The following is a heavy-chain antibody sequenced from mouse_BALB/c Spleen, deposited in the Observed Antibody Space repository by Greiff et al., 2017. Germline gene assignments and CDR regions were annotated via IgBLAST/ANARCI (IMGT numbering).Heavy chain of an antibody. J-gene: IGHJ3*01. D-gene: IGHD2-4*01. V-gene: IGHV3-2*02. CDR2: ISYSGST. CDR1: GYSITSDYA. CDR3: ARGMITTFAY. Sequence: EVQLVESGPGLVKPSQSLSLTCTVTGYSITSDYAWNWIRQFPGNKLEWMGYISYSGSTSYNPSLKSRISITRDTSKNQFFLQLNSVTTEDTATYYCARGMITTFAYWGQGTLVTVSA.